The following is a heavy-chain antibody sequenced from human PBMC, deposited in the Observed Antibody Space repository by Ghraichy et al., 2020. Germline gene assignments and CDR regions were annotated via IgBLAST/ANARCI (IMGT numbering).Heavy chain of an antibody. CDR2: INHSGST. CDR3: ARGWFRVSYWFDP. V-gene: IGHV4-34*01. Sequence: SETLSLTCAVYGGSFSGYYWSWIRQPPGKGLEWIGEINHSGSTNYNPSLKSRVTISVDTSKNQFSLKLSSVTAADTAVYYCARGWFRVSYWFDPWGQGTLVTVSS. D-gene: IGHD3-10*01. CDR1: GGSFSGYY. J-gene: IGHJ5*02.